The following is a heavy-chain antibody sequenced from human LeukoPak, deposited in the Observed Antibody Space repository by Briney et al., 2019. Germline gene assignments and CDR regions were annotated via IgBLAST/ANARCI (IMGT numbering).Heavy chain of an antibody. CDR1: GYTFTSYD. CDR3: ARGNPYYDFWSGSYDY. V-gene: IGHV1-8*02. CDR2: MNPNSGNT. J-gene: IGHJ4*02. Sequence: ASVKVSCKASGYTFTSYDINWVRQATGQGLEWMGWMNPNSGNTGYAQKFQGRVTMTRDTSTSTVYMELSSLRSEDTAVYYCARGNPYYDFWSGSYDYWGQGTLVTVSS. D-gene: IGHD3-3*01.